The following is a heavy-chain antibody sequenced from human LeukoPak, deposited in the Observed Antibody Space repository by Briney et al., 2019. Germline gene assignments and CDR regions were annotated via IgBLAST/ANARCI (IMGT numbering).Heavy chain of an antibody. J-gene: IGHJ5*02. CDR2: IIPIFGTA. CDR3: ARNSDVLAAAIGTGGWFDP. Sequence: ASVKVFCKASGGTFSSYAISWVRQAPGQGLEWMGGIIPIFGTANYAQKFQGRVTITTDESTSTAYMELSSLRSEDTAVYYCARNSDVLAAAIGTGGWFDPWGQGTLVTVSS. D-gene: IGHD6-13*01. V-gene: IGHV1-69*05. CDR1: GGTFSSYA.